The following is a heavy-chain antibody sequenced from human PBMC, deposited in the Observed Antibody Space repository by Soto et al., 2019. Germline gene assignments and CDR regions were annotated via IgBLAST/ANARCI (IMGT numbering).Heavy chain of an antibody. CDR3: ARDRYYDFWSGLFDP. Sequence: QVQLVQSGAEEKKPGASVKVSCKASGYTFTSYAMHWVRQAPGQRLEWMGWINAGNGNTKYSQKFQGRVTITRDTSGSTAYMELSSLRSEDTAVYYCARDRYYDFWSGLFDPWGQGTLVTVSS. CDR1: GYTFTSYA. J-gene: IGHJ5*02. D-gene: IGHD3-3*01. V-gene: IGHV1-3*05. CDR2: INAGNGNT.